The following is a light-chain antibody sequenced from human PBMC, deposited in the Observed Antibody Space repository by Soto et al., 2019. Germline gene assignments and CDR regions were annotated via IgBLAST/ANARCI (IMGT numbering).Light chain of an antibody. CDR2: DAS. V-gene: IGKV1-5*01. CDR3: QEYSSYTWT. Sequence: IQFTQSPSSVSASVGDRVTITCRASQSISSWLAWYQQRPGKAPKLLIYDASSLESGVPSRFSGSGSGTEFTLTINSLQPDDFATFYCQEYSSYTWTFGHGTKVDI. CDR1: QSISSW. J-gene: IGKJ1*01.